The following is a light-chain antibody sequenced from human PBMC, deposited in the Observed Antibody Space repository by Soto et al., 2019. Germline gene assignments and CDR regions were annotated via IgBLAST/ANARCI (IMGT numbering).Light chain of an antibody. Sequence: EIVLTQSPGPLSLSPGERATLSCRASQSVSSSYLAWYQQKPGQAPRLLIYGASSRATGIPDRFSGSGSGTDFTLTISRLEPEDFAVYYCQQYGNSPLTFGQGTKVEIK. J-gene: IGKJ1*01. CDR3: QQYGNSPLT. CDR2: GAS. V-gene: IGKV3-20*01. CDR1: QSVSSSY.